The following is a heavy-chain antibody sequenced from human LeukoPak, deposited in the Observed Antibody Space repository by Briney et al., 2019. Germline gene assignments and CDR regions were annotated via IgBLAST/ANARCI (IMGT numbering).Heavy chain of an antibody. D-gene: IGHD4-23*01. Sequence: SETLSLTCTVSGGSISSSSYYWGWIRQPPGKGLEWIGYIYYSGSTNYNPSLKSRVTISVDTSKNQFSLKLSSVTAADTAVYYCARVVYGPTVVKYYYYYYMDVWGKGTTVTVSS. CDR2: IYYSGST. J-gene: IGHJ6*03. V-gene: IGHV4-61*05. CDR1: GGSISSSSYY. CDR3: ARVVYGPTVVKYYYYYYMDV.